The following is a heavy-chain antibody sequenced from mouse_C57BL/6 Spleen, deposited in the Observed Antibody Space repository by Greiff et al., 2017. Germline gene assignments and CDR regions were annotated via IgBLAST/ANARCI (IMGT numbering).Heavy chain of an antibody. V-gene: IGHV3-6*01. CDR1: GYSITSGYY. CDR3: ARGGYYSNFSYFDY. D-gene: IGHD2-5*01. J-gene: IGHJ2*01. Sequence: DVKLQESGPGLVKPSQSLSLTCSVTGYSITSGYYWNWIRQFPGNKLEWMGYISYDGSNNYNPSLKNRISITRDTSKNQFFLKLNSVTTEDTATYYCARGGYYSNFSYFDYWGQGTTLTVSS. CDR2: ISYDGSN.